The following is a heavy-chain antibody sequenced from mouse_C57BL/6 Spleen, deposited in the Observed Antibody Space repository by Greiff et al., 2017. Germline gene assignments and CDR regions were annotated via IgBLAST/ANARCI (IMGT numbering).Heavy chain of an antibody. CDR2: IRSKSNNYAT. Sequence: EVMLVESGGGLVQPKGSLKLSCAASGFSFNTYAMNWVRQAPGKGLEWVARIRSKSNNYATYYADSVKDRFTISRDDSESMLYLQMNNLKTEVTALYCCVGQRDWGFAYWGQGTLVTVSA. D-gene: IGHD4-1*01. J-gene: IGHJ3*01. CDR3: VGQRDWGFAY. CDR1: GFSFNTYA. V-gene: IGHV10-1*01.